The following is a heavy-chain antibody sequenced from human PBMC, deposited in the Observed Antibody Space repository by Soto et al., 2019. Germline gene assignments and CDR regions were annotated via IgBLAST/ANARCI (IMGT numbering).Heavy chain of an antibody. Sequence: QVQLVQSGAEVKKPRSSVKVSCKASGGTFSSYAISWVRQAPGQGLEWMGGIIPIFGTANYAQKFQGRVTITADESTSTAYMELSSLRSEDTAVYYCARGREVPAAMYYYYGMDVWGQGTTVTVSS. CDR2: IIPIFGTA. J-gene: IGHJ6*02. D-gene: IGHD2-2*01. V-gene: IGHV1-69*01. CDR3: ARGREVPAAMYYYYGMDV. CDR1: GGTFSSYA.